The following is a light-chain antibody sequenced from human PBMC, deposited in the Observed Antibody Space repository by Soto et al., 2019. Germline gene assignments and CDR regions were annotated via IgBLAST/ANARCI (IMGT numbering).Light chain of an antibody. CDR2: EVT. CDR1: SSDVGGYNY. V-gene: IGLV2-14*01. Sequence: QSALTQPASVSGSPRQSITVSCTGTSSDVGGYNYVSWYQQHPGKAPKLMIYEVTNRPSGVSHRFSGSKSGNTASLTISGFQAEDEADYYCSSYTSRSIWVFGGGTKVTVL. J-gene: IGLJ3*02. CDR3: SSYTSRSIWV.